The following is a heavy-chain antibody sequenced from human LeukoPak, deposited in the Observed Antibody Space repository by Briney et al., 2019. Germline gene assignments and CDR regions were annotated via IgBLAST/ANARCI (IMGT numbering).Heavy chain of an antibody. D-gene: IGHD5-12*01. CDR2: IYYSGST. V-gene: IGHV4-39*01. J-gene: IGHJ4*02. Sequence: KSSETLSLTCTVSGGSISSSSYYWGWIRQPPGKGLEWIGSIYYSGSTYYNPSLKSRVTISVDTSKNQFSLKLSSVTAADTAVYYCARRERRGSKPWDYWGQGTLVTVSS. CDR3: ARRERRGSKPWDY. CDR1: GGSISSSSYY.